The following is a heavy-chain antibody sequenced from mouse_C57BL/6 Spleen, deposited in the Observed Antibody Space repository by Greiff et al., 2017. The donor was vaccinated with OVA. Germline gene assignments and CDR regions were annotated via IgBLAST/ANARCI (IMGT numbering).Heavy chain of an antibody. CDR2: IDPSDSYT. CDR3: ARLPGEDYAMDY. D-gene: IGHD4-1*01. J-gene: IGHJ4*01. V-gene: IGHV1-59*01. CDR1: GYTFTSYW. Sequence: QVHVKQPGAELVRPGTSVKLSCKASGYTFTSYWMHWVKQRPGQGLEWIGVIDPSDSYTNYNQKFKGKATLTVDTSSSTAYMQLSSLTSEDSAVYYCARLPGEDYAMDYWGQGTSVTVSS.